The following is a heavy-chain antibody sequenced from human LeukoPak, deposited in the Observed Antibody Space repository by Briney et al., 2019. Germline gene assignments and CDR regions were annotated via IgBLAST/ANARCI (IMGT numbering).Heavy chain of an antibody. V-gene: IGHV1-2*06. CDR1: GYTFTGYY. Sequence: ASVKVSCKASGYTFTGYYMHWVRQAPGQGLEWMGRINPNSGGTNYAHKFQGRVTMTRDTSISTAYMELSRLRSDDTAVYYCARDRIAVAAFDAFDIWGQGTMVTVSS. D-gene: IGHD6-19*01. CDR2: INPNSGGT. J-gene: IGHJ3*02. CDR3: ARDRIAVAAFDAFDI.